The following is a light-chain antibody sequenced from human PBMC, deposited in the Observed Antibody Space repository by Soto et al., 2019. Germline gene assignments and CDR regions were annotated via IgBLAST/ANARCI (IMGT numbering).Light chain of an antibody. CDR3: ASWDDSVNGLV. Sequence: QSVLTQPPSVSGAPGQRVTISCTGSSSNIGGGYDVHWYQQLPGTAPKLLIYGNNNRPSGVPDRFSGSKSGTSASLAITGLQAEDEADYYCASWDDSVNGLVIGGGTKLTVL. V-gene: IGLV1-40*01. CDR1: SSNIGGGYD. J-gene: IGLJ3*02. CDR2: GNN.